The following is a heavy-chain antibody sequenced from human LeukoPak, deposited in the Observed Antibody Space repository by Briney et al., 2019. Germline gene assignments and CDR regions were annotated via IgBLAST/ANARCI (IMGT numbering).Heavy chain of an antibody. V-gene: IGHV3-30*03. D-gene: IGHD3-10*01. Sequence: PGRSLRLSCAASGFTFTNFAMHWVRQAPGKGLEWVTVISDDGNNKYFADSVKGRFTISRDNSKNTLYLQMNSLRAEDTAVYYCARDLKLRSRGICDYWGQGTLVTVSS. CDR1: GFTFTNFA. CDR2: ISDDGNNK. CDR3: ARDLKLRSRGICDY. J-gene: IGHJ4*02.